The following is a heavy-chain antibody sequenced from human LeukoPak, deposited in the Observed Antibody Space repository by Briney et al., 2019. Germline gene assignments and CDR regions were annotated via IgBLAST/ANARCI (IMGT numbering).Heavy chain of an antibody. Sequence: SETLSLTCTVSGGSISSSSFYWDWIRQPPGKGLEWIGTIFYSGSTYYNPSLKSRVTISVDTSKNQFSLRLTSVTAADTAVYYCAREISMTVGGGAFDIWGQGTMVTVSS. CDR3: AREISMTVGGGAFDI. CDR2: IFYSGST. D-gene: IGHD3-22*01. V-gene: IGHV4-39*07. J-gene: IGHJ3*02. CDR1: GGSISSSSFY.